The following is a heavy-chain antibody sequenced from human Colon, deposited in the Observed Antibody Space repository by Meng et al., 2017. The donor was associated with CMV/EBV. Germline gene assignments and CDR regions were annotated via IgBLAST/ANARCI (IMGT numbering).Heavy chain of an antibody. CDR2: IGTVGDT. J-gene: IGHJ4*02. CDR1: GFTFSNYD. D-gene: IGHD2-2*02. CDR3: SRDRSHTHFDY. V-gene: IGHV3-13*01. Sequence: GASLKISCTSSGFTFSNYDFHWVRQPTGKGLEWVSSIGTVGDTYSIGSVKGRFTSSSDDAKNSVYLQMNGLRDGDTGLYYWSRDRSHTHFDYWGQGALVTVSS.